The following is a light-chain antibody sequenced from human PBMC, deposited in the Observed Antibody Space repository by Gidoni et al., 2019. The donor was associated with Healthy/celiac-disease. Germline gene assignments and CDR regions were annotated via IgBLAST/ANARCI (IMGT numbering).Light chain of an antibody. CDR3: QQYGSSFQT. V-gene: IGKV3-20*01. J-gene: IGKJ1*01. CDR1: QSVSSSY. CDR2: GAS. Sequence: DIVLTQSPGTLSLAPGERATLSCRASQSVSSSYLDWYQQKPGQAPRLLIYGASSRATGIPDRFSGSGSGTDFTLTISRLEPEDFAVYYCQQYGSSFQTFGQGTKVEIK.